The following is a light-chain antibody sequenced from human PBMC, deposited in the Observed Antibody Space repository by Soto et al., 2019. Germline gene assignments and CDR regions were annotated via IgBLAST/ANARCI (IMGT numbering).Light chain of an antibody. Sequence: DIQMTQSPSTLSASVGDRVTITCRASQSISTWLAWYQQKPGKAPKLLIYMASTLERGVPSRFSGTASGTEFTLTISRLQADGFATYYCQQHNSYPATFGQGTKVEIK. V-gene: IGKV1-5*03. CDR3: QQHNSYPAT. CDR2: MAS. J-gene: IGKJ1*01. CDR1: QSISTW.